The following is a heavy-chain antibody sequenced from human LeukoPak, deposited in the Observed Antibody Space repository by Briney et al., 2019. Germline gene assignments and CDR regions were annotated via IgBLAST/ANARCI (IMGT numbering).Heavy chain of an antibody. Sequence: GGSLRLSCAASGFTFSSYGMHWVRQAPGKGLEWVAVIWYDGSNKYYADSVKGRFTISRDNSKNTLYLQMNSLRAEDTAVYYCARDRVPFWAAGTHFDYWGQGTLVTVSS. J-gene: IGHJ4*02. D-gene: IGHD6-13*01. V-gene: IGHV3-33*01. CDR3: ARDRVPFWAAGTHFDY. CDR1: GFTFSSYG. CDR2: IWYDGSNK.